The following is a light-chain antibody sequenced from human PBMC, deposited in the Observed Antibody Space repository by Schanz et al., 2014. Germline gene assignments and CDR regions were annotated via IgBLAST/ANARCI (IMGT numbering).Light chain of an antibody. CDR3: QQYGTSPFT. Sequence: EIVLTQSPGTLSLSPGERATLSCRASQSVSSSYLAWYHQKPGQDPRLLIYGASSRDTGIPDKVSGSWSGTDFTLTINRLEPEDVAVYYCQQYGTSPFTFGPGTKVDTK. V-gene: IGKV3-20*01. CDR2: GAS. CDR1: QSVSSSY. J-gene: IGKJ3*01.